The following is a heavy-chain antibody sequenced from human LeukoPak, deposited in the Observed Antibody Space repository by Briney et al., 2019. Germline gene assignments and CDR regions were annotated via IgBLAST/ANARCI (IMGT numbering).Heavy chain of an antibody. J-gene: IGHJ6*03. CDR3: ARDQGSGYDLVPYYDYYMDV. Sequence: GRSLRLSCAASGFTFSIYNMNWVRQAPGKGLEWVSSITSTSRYIYYGDSVKGRFTISRDNAKNSLYLQMNSLRAEDTAVYYCARDQGSGYDLVPYYDYYMDVWGKGTTVTVSS. V-gene: IGHV3-21*01. CDR1: GFTFSIYN. CDR2: ITSTSRYI. D-gene: IGHD5-12*01.